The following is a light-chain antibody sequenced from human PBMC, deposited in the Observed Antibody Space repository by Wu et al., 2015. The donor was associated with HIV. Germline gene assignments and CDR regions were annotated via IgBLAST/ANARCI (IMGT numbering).Light chain of an antibody. Sequence: EIVLTQSPGTLSLSPGERATLSCRASQSVSSSYLAWYQQKPGQAPRLLIYGASSRATGIPDRFSGRGSGTDFTLTISRLEPEDLAVYYCQQYGRSPYTFGQGTKLEIK. V-gene: IGKV3-20*01. CDR2: GAS. J-gene: IGKJ2*01. CDR3: QQYGRSPYT. CDR1: QSVSSSY.